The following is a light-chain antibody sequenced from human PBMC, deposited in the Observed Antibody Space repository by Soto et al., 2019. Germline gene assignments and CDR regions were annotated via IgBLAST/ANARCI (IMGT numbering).Light chain of an antibody. CDR2: KVS. J-gene: IGKJ2*01. CDR3: QQFDDFPFT. CDR1: QTITSW. V-gene: IGKV1-5*03. Sequence: IQMALARSSLSASVGDRVTITCRASQTITSWLAWYQQKPGKVPKLLIYKVSTLESGVPSRFSGSGSGTEFTLTISSLQHDDFAIYYCQQFDDFPFTFGQGTRVDTK.